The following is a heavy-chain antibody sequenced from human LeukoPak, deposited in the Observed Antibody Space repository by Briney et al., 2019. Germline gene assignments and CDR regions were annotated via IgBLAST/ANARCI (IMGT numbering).Heavy chain of an antibody. Sequence: GGSLRLSCAASGFTFDDYAMHWVRQAPGKGLEWVSGISWNSGSIGYADSVKGRFTISRDNAKNSLYLQMNSLRAEDTALYYCAKDGMVGATRLGYFQHWGQDTLVTVSS. CDR2: ISWNSGSI. J-gene: IGHJ1*01. CDR1: GFTFDDYA. D-gene: IGHD1-26*01. V-gene: IGHV3-9*01. CDR3: AKDGMVGATRLGYFQH.